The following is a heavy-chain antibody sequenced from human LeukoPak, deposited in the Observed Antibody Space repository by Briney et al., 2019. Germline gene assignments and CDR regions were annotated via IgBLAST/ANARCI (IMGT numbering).Heavy chain of an antibody. CDR2: VDPEDGKV. J-gene: IGHJ4*02. D-gene: IGHD2/OR15-2a*01. CDR3: ATGRIIIVNY. V-gene: IGHV1-69-2*01. CDR1: GYTLTDNY. Sequence: VKVSCKASGYTLTDNYMHWVQQAPGKGLEWMGRVDPEDGKVKYAEKFQGRVTITADTSTDTVYLELSGLTSADTAVYYCATGRIIIVNYWGQGTLVTVSS.